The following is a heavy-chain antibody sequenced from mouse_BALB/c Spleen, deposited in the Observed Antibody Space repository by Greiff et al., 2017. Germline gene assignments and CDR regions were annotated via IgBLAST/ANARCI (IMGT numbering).Heavy chain of an antibody. CDR2: IDPENGNT. V-gene: IGHV14-1*02. CDR1: GFNIKDYY. D-gene: IGHD2-2*01. J-gene: IGHJ2*01. Sequence: EVQLQQSGAELVRPGALVKLSCKASGFNIKDYYMHWVKQRPEQGLEWIGWIDPENGNTIYDPKFQGKASITADTSSNTAYLQLSSLTSEDTAVYYCARFYGYDGLNFFDYWGQGTTLTVSS. CDR3: ARFYGYDGLNFFDY.